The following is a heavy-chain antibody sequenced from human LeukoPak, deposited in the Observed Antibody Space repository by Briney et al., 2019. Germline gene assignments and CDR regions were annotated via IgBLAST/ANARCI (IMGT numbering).Heavy chain of an antibody. J-gene: IGHJ3*01. CDR3: ARPNREGWNILHHTFDF. CDR2: RSDVGSST. Sequence: GGSLRLSCVASGFTFSTYAMRWVRQAPGKGLEWVSARSDVGSSTYYTDSVKGRFTISRDNSKNTLYLQMNSLSAEDTALYYCARPNREGWNILHHTFDFWGQGTMVTVSS. CDR1: GFTFSTYA. D-gene: IGHD2/OR15-2a*01. V-gene: IGHV3-23*01.